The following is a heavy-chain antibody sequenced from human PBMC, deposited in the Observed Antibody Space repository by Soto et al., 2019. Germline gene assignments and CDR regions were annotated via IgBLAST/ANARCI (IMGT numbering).Heavy chain of an antibody. CDR3: AKTATGTYFDY. CDR2: ISGSGGST. J-gene: IGHJ4*02. Sequence: VRPLRLSCGAAGFTYITYASRWVLQAPGKGLEWVSVISGSGGSTYYADSVKGRFTISRDNSKHTLYLQMNSLRAEDTAVYYCAKTATGTYFDYWGQGTLVTVSS. V-gene: IGHV3-23*01. D-gene: IGHD1-1*01. CDR1: GFTYITYA.